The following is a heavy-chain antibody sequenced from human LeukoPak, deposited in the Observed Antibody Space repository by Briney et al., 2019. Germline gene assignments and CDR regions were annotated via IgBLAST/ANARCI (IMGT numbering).Heavy chain of an antibody. CDR1: GYTFTSYY. CDR2: INPSGGST. CDR3: ARDHRQGALDY. Sequence: GASVKVSCKASGYTFTSYYMHRVRQAPGQGLEWMGIINPSGGSTSYAQKFQGRVTMTRDTSTSTVYMELSSLRSEDTAVYYCARDHRQGALDYWGQGTLVTVSS. J-gene: IGHJ4*02. V-gene: IGHV1-46*01.